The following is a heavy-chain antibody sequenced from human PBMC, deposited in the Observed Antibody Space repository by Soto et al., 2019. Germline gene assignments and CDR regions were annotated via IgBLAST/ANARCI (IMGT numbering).Heavy chain of an antibody. Sequence: PSETLSLTCTVSGGSVSSYYWSCIRQPPGKGLEWVVYIYYSGSTNYNPSLKSRVTISVDTSKNQFSLKLSSVTAADTAVYYCAREYDFWSGYGYFDYWGQGTLVTVSS. V-gene: IGHV4-59*02. J-gene: IGHJ4*02. CDR3: AREYDFWSGYGYFDY. CDR1: GGSVSSYY. CDR2: IYYSGST. D-gene: IGHD3-3*01.